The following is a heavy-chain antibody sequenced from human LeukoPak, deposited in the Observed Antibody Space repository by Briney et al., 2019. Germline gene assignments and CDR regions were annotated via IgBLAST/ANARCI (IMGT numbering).Heavy chain of an antibody. CDR1: GYTFTGYY. V-gene: IGHV1-2*02. J-gene: IGHJ4*02. Sequence: ASVTVSCKASGYTFTGYYMHWVRQAPGQGLEWMGWINPNSGGTNYAQKFQGRVTMTRDTSISTAYMELSRLRSDDTAVYYCARDPDSGWSYDFWSGQTASFFDYWGQGTLVTVSS. CDR2: INPNSGGT. D-gene: IGHD3-3*01. CDR3: ARDPDSGWSYDFWSGQTASFFDY.